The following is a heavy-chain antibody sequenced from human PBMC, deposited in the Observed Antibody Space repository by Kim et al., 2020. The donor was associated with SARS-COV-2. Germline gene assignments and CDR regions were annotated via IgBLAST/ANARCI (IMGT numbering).Heavy chain of an antibody. CDR3: ARAGYGYNWGFGY. J-gene: IGHJ4*02. V-gene: IGHV4-59*01. Sequence: PSLQSRVTISVDTSKNQFSLKLTSVTAAVTAVYYCARAGYGYNWGFGYWGQGTLVTVSS. D-gene: IGHD5-12*01.